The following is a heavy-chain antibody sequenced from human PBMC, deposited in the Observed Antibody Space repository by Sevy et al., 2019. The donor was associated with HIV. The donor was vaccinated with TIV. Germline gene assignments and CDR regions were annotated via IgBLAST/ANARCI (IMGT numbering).Heavy chain of an antibody. J-gene: IGHJ5*02. Sequence: GGSLRLSCAASGFTFSSFGIHWVRQAQGKGLEWVALISYDGRNEFYADSVKGRFTISRDNSKNTVYLQMNSLRAEDTAVYYCDIHGYDDDAPWGQGTLVTVSS. D-gene: IGHD5-12*01. CDR3: DIHGYDDDAP. CDR2: ISYDGRNE. CDR1: GFTFSSFG. V-gene: IGHV3-30*03.